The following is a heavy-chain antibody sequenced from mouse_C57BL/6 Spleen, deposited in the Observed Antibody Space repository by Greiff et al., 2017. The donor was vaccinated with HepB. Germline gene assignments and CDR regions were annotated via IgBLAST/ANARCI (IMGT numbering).Heavy chain of an antibody. CDR2: INPNNGGT. Sequence: EVQLQQSGPELVKPGASVKISCKASGYTFTDYYMNWVKQSHGKSLEWIGDINPNNGGTSYNQKFKGKATLTVDKSSSTAYMELRSLTSEDSAVYYCARGGAYSYSPRGFAYWGQGTLVTVST. V-gene: IGHV1-26*01. J-gene: IGHJ3*01. CDR1: GYTFTDYY. D-gene: IGHD1-1*01. CDR3: ARGGAYSYSPRGFAY.